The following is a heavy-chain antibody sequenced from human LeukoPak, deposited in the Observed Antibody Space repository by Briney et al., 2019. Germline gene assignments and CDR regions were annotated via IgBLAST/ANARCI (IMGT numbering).Heavy chain of an antibody. D-gene: IGHD2-21*02. V-gene: IGHV3-11*01. Sequence: GGSLRLSCAASGFTFSDYYMSWIRQAPGKGLEWVSYISSSGNIIYYADSVKGRFTISRGNAKNSLYLQMNSLRAEDTAVYYCASEGYCGGDCYYLDYWGQGTLVTVSS. CDR1: GFTFSDYY. CDR2: ISSSGNII. CDR3: ASEGYCGGDCYYLDY. J-gene: IGHJ4*02.